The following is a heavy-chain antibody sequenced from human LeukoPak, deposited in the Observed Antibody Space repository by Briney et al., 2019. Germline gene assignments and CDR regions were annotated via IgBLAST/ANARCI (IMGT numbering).Heavy chain of an antibody. CDR3: ARDWHIVVVTAITSYYGMDV. CDR1: GYTFTSYY. D-gene: IGHD2-21*02. Sequence: GASVKVSCKASGYTFTSYYMHWVRQAPGQGLEWMGIINPSGGSTSYAQKFQGRVTMTRDTSTSTVYMELSSLRSEDTAVYYCARDWHIVVVTAITSYYGMDVWGQGTTVTVSS. V-gene: IGHV1-46*01. J-gene: IGHJ6*02. CDR2: INPSGGST.